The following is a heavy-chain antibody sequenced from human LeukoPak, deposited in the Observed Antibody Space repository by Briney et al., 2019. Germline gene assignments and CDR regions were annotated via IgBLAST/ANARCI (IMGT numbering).Heavy chain of an antibody. CDR1: GFTVSSNE. CDR2: ISGGST. V-gene: IGHV3-38-3*01. Sequence: GGSLRLSCAASGFTVSSNEMSWVRQAPGKGLEWVSSISGGSTYYADSRKGRFTISRDNSKNTLYLQMNSLRAEDTAVYYCAKGLRYFGERSPCDYWGQGTLVTVSS. CDR3: AKGLRYFGERSPCDY. D-gene: IGHD3-9*01. J-gene: IGHJ4*02.